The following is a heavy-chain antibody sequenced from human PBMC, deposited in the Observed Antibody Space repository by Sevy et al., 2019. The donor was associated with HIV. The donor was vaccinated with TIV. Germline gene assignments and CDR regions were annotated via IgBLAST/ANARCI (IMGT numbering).Heavy chain of an antibody. CDR3: ARDGGYCSGGSCYAYYYYGMDF. Sequence: GGSLRLSCAASGFTFSSYGMHWVRQAPGKGLEWVAVIWYDGSNKYYADSVKGRFTISRDNSKNTLYLQMNSLRAEDRAVNYCARDGGYCSGGSCYAYYYYGMDFWGQGTTVTVSS. D-gene: IGHD2-15*01. CDR2: IWYDGSNK. J-gene: IGHJ6*02. V-gene: IGHV3-33*01. CDR1: GFTFSSYG.